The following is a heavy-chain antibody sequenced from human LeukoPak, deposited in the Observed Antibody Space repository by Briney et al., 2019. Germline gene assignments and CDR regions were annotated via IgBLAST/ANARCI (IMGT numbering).Heavy chain of an antibody. J-gene: IGHJ4*02. V-gene: IGHV4-38-2*02. CDR3: ARDEGILAIADY. Sequence: PSETLSLTCTVSGYSISSGYYWAWIRQPPGKGLEWIGSIYHSGSTYYNPSLKSRVTISVDTSKNQFSLKLSSVTAADTAVYYCARDEGILAIADYWGQGTLVTVSS. D-gene: IGHD3-3*02. CDR1: GYSISSGYY. CDR2: IYHSGST.